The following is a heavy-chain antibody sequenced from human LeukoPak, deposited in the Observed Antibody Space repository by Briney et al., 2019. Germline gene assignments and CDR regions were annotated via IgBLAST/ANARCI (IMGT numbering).Heavy chain of an antibody. CDR3: ARWGYNWNYEAYYYYYYMDV. V-gene: IGHV3-7*01. D-gene: IGHD1-7*01. Sequence: PGGSLRLSCAASGFTFSDYYMSWIRQAPGKGLEWVASINEDGSEIHYVDSVKGRFTISRDNAKDSLYLQMNSLRAEDTAVYYCARWGYNWNYEAYYYYYYMDVWGKGTTVTVSS. CDR2: INEDGSEI. J-gene: IGHJ6*03. CDR1: GFTFSDYY.